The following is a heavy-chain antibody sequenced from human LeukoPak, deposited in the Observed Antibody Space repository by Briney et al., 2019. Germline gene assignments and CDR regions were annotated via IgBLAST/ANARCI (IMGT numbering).Heavy chain of an antibody. D-gene: IGHD1-14*01. Sequence: PGGSLRLSCAASGFTFSDYYMSWIRQAPGKGLEWVSYISSSGSTIYYADSVKGRFTISRDNAKNSLYLQMNSLRAEDTAVYYCARENRIYHSAFDIWGQGTMVTVSS. CDR3: ARENRIYHSAFDI. CDR2: ISSSGSTI. V-gene: IGHV3-11*01. J-gene: IGHJ3*02. CDR1: GFTFSDYY.